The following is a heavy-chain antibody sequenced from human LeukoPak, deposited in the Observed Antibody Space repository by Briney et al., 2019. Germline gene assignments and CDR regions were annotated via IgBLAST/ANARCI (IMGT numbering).Heavy chain of an antibody. V-gene: IGHV3-13*01. CDR2: IGTAGDT. CDR1: GFTVSSNY. Sequence: PGGSLRLSCAASGFTVSSNYMSWVRQAPGKGLEWVSAIGTAGDTYYPGSVKGRFTISRENAKNSLYLQMNSLRAGDTAVYYCARVHSSADAFDIWGQGTMVTVSS. J-gene: IGHJ3*02. D-gene: IGHD6-25*01. CDR3: ARVHSSADAFDI.